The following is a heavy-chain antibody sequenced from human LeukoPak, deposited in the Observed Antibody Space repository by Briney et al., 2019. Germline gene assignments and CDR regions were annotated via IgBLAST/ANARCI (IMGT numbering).Heavy chain of an antibody. Sequence: PSETLSLTCAVYGGSFSGYYWSWIRQPPGKGLEWIGEINHSGSTNYNPSLKSRVTISVDTSQNQFSLKLSSVTAADTAVYYCARGIAMVRGVIPWDGDYYYMDVWGKGTTVTVSS. J-gene: IGHJ6*03. V-gene: IGHV4-34*01. CDR2: INHSGST. D-gene: IGHD3-10*01. CDR3: ARGIAMVRGVIPWDGDYYYMDV. CDR1: GGSFSGYY.